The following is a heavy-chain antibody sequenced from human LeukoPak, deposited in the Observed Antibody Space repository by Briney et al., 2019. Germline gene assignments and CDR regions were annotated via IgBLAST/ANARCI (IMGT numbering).Heavy chain of an antibody. Sequence: ASVKVSCKASGHTFTSYYMHWVRQAPGQGLEWMGIINPSGGSTSYAQKFQGRVTMTRDTSTSTVYMELSSLRSEDTAVYYCARAGGGHYDSSGGDYWGQGTLVTVSS. D-gene: IGHD3-22*01. CDR2: INPSGGST. CDR1: GHTFTSYY. J-gene: IGHJ4*02. V-gene: IGHV1-46*01. CDR3: ARAGGGHYDSSGGDY.